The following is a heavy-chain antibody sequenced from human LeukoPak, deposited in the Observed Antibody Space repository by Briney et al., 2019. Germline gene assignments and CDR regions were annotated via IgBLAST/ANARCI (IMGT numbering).Heavy chain of an antibody. CDR2: IRYDGSNK. CDR1: GFTFSSYG. J-gene: IGHJ6*03. V-gene: IGHV3-30*02. D-gene: IGHD6-13*01. Sequence: GGSLRLSCAASGFTFSSYGMHWVRQAPGKGLEWVAFIRYDGSNKYYADSVKGRFTISRDNAKNSLYLQMNSLRAEDTAVYYCARDNRASSWAYYYYYYMDVWGKGTTVTISS. CDR3: ARDNRASSWAYYYYYYMDV.